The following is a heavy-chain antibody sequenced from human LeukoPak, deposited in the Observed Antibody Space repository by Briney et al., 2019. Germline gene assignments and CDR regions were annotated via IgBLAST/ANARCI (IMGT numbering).Heavy chain of an antibody. V-gene: IGHV3-23*01. CDR2: ISDSGGST. CDR3: AKDPGSYYGEYFQH. CDR1: GFTFSSYA. D-gene: IGHD1-26*01. J-gene: IGHJ1*01. Sequence: GGSLRLSCAASGFTFSSYAMSWVRQAPGKGLEWVSAISDSGGSTYYADSVKGRFTIPRDNSKNTLYLQMNNLRAEDTAVYYCAKDPGSYYGEYFQHWGQGTLVTVSS.